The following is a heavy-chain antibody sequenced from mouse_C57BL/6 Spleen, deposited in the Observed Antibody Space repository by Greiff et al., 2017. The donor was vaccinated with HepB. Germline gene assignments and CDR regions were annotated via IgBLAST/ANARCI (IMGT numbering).Heavy chain of an antibody. Sequence: EVQLQQSGAELVRPGASVKLSCTASGFNIKDDYMHWVKQRPEQGLEWIGWIDPENGDTEYASKFQGKATITADTSSNPAYLQLSSLTSEDTAVYYCNTRSNYSFAYWGQGTLVTVSA. CDR2: IDPENGDT. CDR1: GFNIKDDY. D-gene: IGHD2-5*01. J-gene: IGHJ3*01. CDR3: NTRSNYSFAY. V-gene: IGHV14-4*01.